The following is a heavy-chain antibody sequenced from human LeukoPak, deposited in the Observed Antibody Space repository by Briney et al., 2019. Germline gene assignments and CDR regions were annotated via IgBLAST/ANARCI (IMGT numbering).Heavy chain of an antibody. D-gene: IGHD3-22*01. Sequence: PGGSLRLSCAASGFTFSSYAMSWVRQAPGKGLEWVSGISDSGTSTYYADSVKGRFTVSRDNSKNTLYLQMNSLRAEDTAVYYCARAISGYYYGGYFDYWGQGTLVTVSS. V-gene: IGHV3-23*01. CDR3: ARAISGYYYGGYFDY. CDR2: ISDSGTST. CDR1: GFTFSSYA. J-gene: IGHJ4*02.